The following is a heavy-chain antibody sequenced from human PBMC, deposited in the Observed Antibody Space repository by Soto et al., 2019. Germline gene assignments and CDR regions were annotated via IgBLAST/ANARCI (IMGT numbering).Heavy chain of an antibody. CDR1: GGTFSSYT. D-gene: IGHD6-25*01. CDR2: IIPILGIA. CDR3: ARDEVPSSGDYNWFDP. Sequence: SVKVSCKASGGTFSSYTISWVRQAPGQGLEWMGRIIPILGIANYAQKFQGRVTITADKSTSTAYMELSSLRSEDTAVYYCARDEVPSSGDYNWFDPWGQGTLVTVSS. J-gene: IGHJ5*02. V-gene: IGHV1-69*04.